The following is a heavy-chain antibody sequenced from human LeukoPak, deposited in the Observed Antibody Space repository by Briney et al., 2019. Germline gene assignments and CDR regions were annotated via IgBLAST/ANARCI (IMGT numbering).Heavy chain of an antibody. CDR1: GFTFSNYA. V-gene: IGHV3-23*01. CDR3: AKPHYTSGWLYFDY. D-gene: IGHD6-19*01. J-gene: IGHJ4*02. Sequence: PGGSLRLSCAASGFTFSNYAMSWVRQAPGKGLEWVSAISGSGGSTYYADSVKSRFTISRDNSKNTLYLQVNSLRAEDTAVYYCAKPHYTSGWLYFDYWGQGALVTVSS. CDR2: ISGSGGST.